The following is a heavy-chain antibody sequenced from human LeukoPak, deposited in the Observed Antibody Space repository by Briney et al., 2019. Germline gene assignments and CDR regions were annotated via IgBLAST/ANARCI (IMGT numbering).Heavy chain of an antibody. CDR3: ASDEGNYFDY. V-gene: IGHV3-21*01. J-gene: IGHJ4*02. Sequence: GGSLRLSCAASGFTFSGYALNWVRQAPGKGLEWVSSIGSSSTYIHYADSVKGRFTISRDNARNSLFLQMNSLRAEGTAIYYCASDEGNYFDYWGQGTLVTVSS. CDR2: IGSSSTYI. CDR1: GFTFSGYA.